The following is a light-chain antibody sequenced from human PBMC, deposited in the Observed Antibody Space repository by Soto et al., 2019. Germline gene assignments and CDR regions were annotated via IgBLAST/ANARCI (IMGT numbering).Light chain of an antibody. V-gene: IGLV1-44*01. CDR3: AAWDDSLNGVV. CDR1: SSNIGSNT. CDR2: SNN. J-gene: IGLJ2*01. Sequence: QSVLTQPPSASGTPGQRVTISCSGSSSNIGSNTVNWYQQLPGTAPKLLIYSNNQRPSGVPDRFSGSKSGTSASLAISGLQSEDEADYDCAAWDDSLNGVVFGGGTKLNVL.